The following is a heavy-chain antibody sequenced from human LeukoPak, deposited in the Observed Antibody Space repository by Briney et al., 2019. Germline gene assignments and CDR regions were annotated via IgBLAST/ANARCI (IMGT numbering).Heavy chain of an antibody. CDR2: ISVNGETT. D-gene: IGHD3-3*01. CDR3: ARNVHLRFLEWFHFDY. J-gene: IGHJ4*02. Sequence: PGGFLRLSCAVSGFSVNSFGMSWVRQAPGKGLEWISAISVNGETTYYADSVKGRFIISRDNSNNALYLHLSSLRVEDTAVYYCARNVHLRFLEWFHFDYWGQGTLVTVSS. V-gene: IGHV3-23*01. CDR1: GFSVNSFG.